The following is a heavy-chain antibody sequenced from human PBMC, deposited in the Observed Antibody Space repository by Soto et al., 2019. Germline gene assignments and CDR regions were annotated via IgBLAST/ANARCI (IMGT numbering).Heavy chain of an antibody. V-gene: IGHV1-69*02. CDR3: ARTYYYDSSGYPVPFDY. J-gene: IGHJ4*02. Sequence: QVQLVQSGAEVKKPGSSVKVSCKASGGTFSSYTISWVRQAPGRGLEWMGRIIPILGIANYAQKFQGRVTITADKSTSTAYMELSSLRSEDTAVYYCARTYYYDSSGYPVPFDYWGQGTLVTVSS. D-gene: IGHD3-22*01. CDR1: GGTFSSYT. CDR2: IIPILGIA.